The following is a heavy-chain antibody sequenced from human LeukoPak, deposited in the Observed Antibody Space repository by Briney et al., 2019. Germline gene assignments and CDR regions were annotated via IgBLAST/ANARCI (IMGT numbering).Heavy chain of an antibody. D-gene: IGHD4-17*01. J-gene: IGHJ4*02. Sequence: GGSLRLSCAASGFTFSNAWMSWVRQAPGKGMEWVGRIKSKTDGGTTDYAGPVKGRFTISRDDSKNTLYLQMNSLKTEDTAVYYCTTGGVTTVTTGDYWGQGTLVTVSS. CDR2: IKSKTDGGTT. CDR1: GFTFSNAW. CDR3: TTGGVTTVTTGDY. V-gene: IGHV3-15*01.